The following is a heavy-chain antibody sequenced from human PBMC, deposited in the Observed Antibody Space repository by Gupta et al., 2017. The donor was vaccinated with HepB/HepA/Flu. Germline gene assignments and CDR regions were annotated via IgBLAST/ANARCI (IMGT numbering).Heavy chain of an antibody. CDR2: INPNSGGT. CDR1: GYTFTGYY. Sequence: QVQLVQSGAEVKKPGASVKVSCKASGYTFTGYYMHWVRQAPGQGLEWMGWINPNSGGTNYAQKFQGRVTMTRDTSISTAYMELSRLRSDDTAVYYCASPDIGSYGASAPLDYWGQGTLVTVSS. CDR3: ASPDIGSYGASAPLDY. V-gene: IGHV1-2*02. J-gene: IGHJ4*02. D-gene: IGHD3-9*01.